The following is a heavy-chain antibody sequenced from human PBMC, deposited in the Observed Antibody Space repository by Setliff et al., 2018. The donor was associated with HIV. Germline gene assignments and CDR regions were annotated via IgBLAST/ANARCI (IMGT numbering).Heavy chain of an antibody. CDR3: AKSLLVAGNDY. CDR2: IGTGGDT. CDR1: GFIFSNHD. D-gene: IGHD2-8*02. J-gene: IGHJ4*02. V-gene: IGHV3-13*01. Sequence: GSLRLSCEASGFIFSNHDFHWVRQAAAKGLEWVAAIGTGGDTYYVDSVKGRFTISRDNSKNTLYLQMISLRADDTAVYYCAKSLLVAGNDYWGQGTLVTVSS.